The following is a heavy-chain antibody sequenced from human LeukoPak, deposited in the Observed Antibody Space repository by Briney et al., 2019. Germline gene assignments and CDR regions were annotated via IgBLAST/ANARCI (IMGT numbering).Heavy chain of an antibody. CDR3: AREVYGDYVSDAFDI. CDR2: IYYSGST. V-gene: IGHV4-39*07. J-gene: IGHJ3*02. Sequence: PSETLSLTCTVSGGSISSSSYYWGWIRQPPGKGLEWIGSIYYSGSTYYNPSLKSRVTISVDTSKNQFSLKLSSVTAADTAVYYCAREVYGDYVSDAFDIWGQGTMVTVSS. CDR1: GGSISSSSYY. D-gene: IGHD4-17*01.